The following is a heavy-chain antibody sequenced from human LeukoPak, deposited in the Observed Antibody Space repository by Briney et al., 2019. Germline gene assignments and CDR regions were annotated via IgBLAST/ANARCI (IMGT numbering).Heavy chain of an antibody. J-gene: IGHJ4*02. Sequence: GGSLRLSCEVSGITVSTYWMHWVRQGPGKGLEWVARLSSDGRSTNYADFVKGRATISRDNAKNTLFLEMSGLRADDTAVYYCARSYNYRFDYWGQGTLVVVSS. D-gene: IGHD3-22*01. CDR1: GITVSTYW. CDR2: LSSDGRST. CDR3: ARSYNYRFDY. V-gene: IGHV3-74*01.